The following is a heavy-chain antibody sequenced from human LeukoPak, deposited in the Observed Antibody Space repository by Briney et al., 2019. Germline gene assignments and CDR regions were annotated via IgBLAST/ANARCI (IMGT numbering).Heavy chain of an antibody. D-gene: IGHD1-26*01. Sequence: GGSLRLSCAASGLTFSGYWMNWVRQAPGKGLEWVANIKQDESEKYYVDSVKGRFTISRDNAKSSLYLQTNSLRAEDTAVYYCARAARNSQYSPFDYWGQGTLVTVSS. CDR2: IKQDESEK. CDR1: GLTFSGYW. CDR3: ARAARNSQYSPFDY. J-gene: IGHJ4*02. V-gene: IGHV3-7*01.